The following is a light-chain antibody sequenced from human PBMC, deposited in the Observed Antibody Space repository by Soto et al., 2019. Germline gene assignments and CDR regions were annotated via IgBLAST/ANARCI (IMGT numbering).Light chain of an antibody. CDR1: QSISKR. Sequence: DIQMTQSPSTLSASVGDRVTITCRASQSISKRLAWYQQIPGKAPKLLISLASTLETGVSGRFSGSGSEIGFTLTISSLQPDDSATYYCQQYKSYPWTFGQGTKVEIK. CDR2: LAS. J-gene: IGKJ1*01. V-gene: IGKV1-5*03. CDR3: QQYKSYPWT.